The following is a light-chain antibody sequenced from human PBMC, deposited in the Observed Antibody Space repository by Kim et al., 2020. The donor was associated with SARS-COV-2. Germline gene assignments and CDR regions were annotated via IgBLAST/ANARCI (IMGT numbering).Light chain of an antibody. J-gene: IGLJ3*02. CDR2: DDS. Sequence: APGKTARITCGGNNNGSRSVHWYQQKPGQGPVLVIYDDSDRPSGIRERFSGSSSGNTATLTISRGEAGDEADYYCQVWDSSSDHPVFGGGTQLNVL. CDR3: QVWDSSSDHPV. CDR1: NNGSRS. V-gene: IGLV3-21*03.